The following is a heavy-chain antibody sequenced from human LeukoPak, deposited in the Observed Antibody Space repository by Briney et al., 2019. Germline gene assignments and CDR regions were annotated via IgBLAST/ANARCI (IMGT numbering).Heavy chain of an antibody. CDR3: ARRTPTSSGYYLGFDP. CDR1: GGSISSYY. V-gene: IGHV4-59*01. D-gene: IGHD3-22*01. Sequence: SETLSLTCTVSGGSISSYYWSWIRQPPGKGLEWIGYIYYSGSTNYNPSLKSRVTISVDTSKNQFSLKLSSVTAADMAVYYCARRTPTSSGYYLGFDPWGQGTLVTVSS. CDR2: IYYSGST. J-gene: IGHJ5*02.